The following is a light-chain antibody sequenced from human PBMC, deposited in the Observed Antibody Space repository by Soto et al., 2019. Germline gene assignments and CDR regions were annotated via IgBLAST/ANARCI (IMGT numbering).Light chain of an antibody. CDR1: QRISNW. Sequence: DIQMTQSPSTLSASVGDRVTITCRASQRISNWLAWYQQKPGKAPKLLMYLASNLESGVPSRFSGSSSGTEFTLTISSLQPDDFATYYCQQYDSYPRTFGQGTKVDI. V-gene: IGKV1-5*03. CDR3: QQYDSYPRT. CDR2: LAS. J-gene: IGKJ2*01.